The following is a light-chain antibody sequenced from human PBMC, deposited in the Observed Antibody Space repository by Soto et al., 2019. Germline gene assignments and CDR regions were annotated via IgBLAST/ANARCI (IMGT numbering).Light chain of an antibody. J-gene: IGKJ1*01. CDR3: HHDNTYS. CDR1: QSISNW. Sequence: DIQMTQSPSTXXASVVDGVTITCRASQSISNWLAWXQQKPGKDPKVLIYNASNLQSGVTSRFSGSGSATEFTLTISGLQHDDLATYYCHHDNTYSFGQGPKVDI. V-gene: IGKV1-5*01. CDR2: NAS.